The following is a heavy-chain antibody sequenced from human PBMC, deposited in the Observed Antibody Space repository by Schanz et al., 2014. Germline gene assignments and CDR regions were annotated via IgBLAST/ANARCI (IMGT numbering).Heavy chain of an antibody. CDR2: IVPIAGIT. CDR1: GGTFSTYT. J-gene: IGHJ3*02. Sequence: QVQLVQSGAEVKKPGSSVKVSCKASGGTFSTYTISWVRQAPGQGLEWMGRIVPIAGITNYAQRFQGRVTITADKSSDTAYMELRSLRSDDTALYYCTRGGYSYALSAFDIWGQGTMVTVSS. V-gene: IGHV1-69*02. D-gene: IGHD5-18*01. CDR3: TRGGYSYALSAFDI.